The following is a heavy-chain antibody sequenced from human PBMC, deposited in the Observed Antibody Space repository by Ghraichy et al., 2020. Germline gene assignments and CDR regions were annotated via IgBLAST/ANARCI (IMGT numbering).Heavy chain of an antibody. CDR2: IKSKSEGGTI. V-gene: IGHV3-15*01. J-gene: IGHJ6*03. CDR3: ATDSRDRRMIDYYFYYMDV. CDR1: GVTFGEAW. D-gene: IGHD2-21*01. Sequence: GGSLRLSCTVSGVTFGEAWMSWVRQAPGKGLEWIGFIKSKSEGGTIDHAAPLKGRFTISRDDSSNTLFLQMNGLKSEDTAVYYCATDSRDRRMIDYYFYYMDVWGKGTTVTVSS.